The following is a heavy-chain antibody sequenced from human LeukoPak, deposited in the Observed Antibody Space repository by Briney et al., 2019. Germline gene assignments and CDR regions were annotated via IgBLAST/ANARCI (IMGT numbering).Heavy chain of an antibody. D-gene: IGHD6-13*01. CDR1: GFTSSSYA. CDR2: ISYDGSNK. Sequence: GGSLRLSCAASGFTSSSYAMHWVRQAPGKGLEWVAVISYDGSNKYYADSVKGRFTISRDNSKNTLYLQMNSLRAEDTAVYYCARISPTSGYSSSWVYYYYGMDVWGQGTTVTVSS. V-gene: IGHV3-30-3*01. CDR3: ARISPTSGYSSSWVYYYYGMDV. J-gene: IGHJ6*02.